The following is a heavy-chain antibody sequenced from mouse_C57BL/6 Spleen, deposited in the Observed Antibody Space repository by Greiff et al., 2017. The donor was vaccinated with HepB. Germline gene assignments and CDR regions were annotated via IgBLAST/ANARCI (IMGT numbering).Heavy chain of an antibody. V-gene: IGHV1-18*01. J-gene: IGHJ4*01. CDR2: INPNNGGT. D-gene: IGHD1-1*02. CDR1: GYTFTDYN. CDR3: ARIGYGSKRAMDY. Sequence: DVKLQESGPELVKPGASVKIPCKASGYTFTDYNMDWVKQSHGKSLEWIGDINPNNGGTIYNQKFKGKATLTVDKSSSTAYMELRSLTSEDTAVYYCARIGYGSKRAMDYWGQGTSVTVSS.